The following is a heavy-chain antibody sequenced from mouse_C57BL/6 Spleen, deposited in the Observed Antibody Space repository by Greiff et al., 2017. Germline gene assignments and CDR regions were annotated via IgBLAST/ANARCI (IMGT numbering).Heavy chain of an antibody. V-gene: IGHV1-76*01. CDR3: ARYDTAQATYYFDY. D-gene: IGHD3-2*02. J-gene: IGHJ2*01. CDR2: IYPGSGNT. Sequence: QVQLQQSGAELVRPGASVKLSCKASGYTFTDYYINWVKQRPGQGLEWIARIYPGSGNTYYNEKFKGKATLTAEKSSSTAYMQLSSLTSEDSAVYFCARYDTAQATYYFDYWGQGTTLTVSS. CDR1: GYTFTDYY.